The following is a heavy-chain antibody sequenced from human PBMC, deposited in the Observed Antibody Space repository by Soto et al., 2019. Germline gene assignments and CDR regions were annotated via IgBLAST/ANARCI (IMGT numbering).Heavy chain of an antibody. V-gene: IGHV4-34*01. CDR3: ARGEDTYYDFWSGYYLKSSYGMDV. CDR1: GGSFSGYY. J-gene: IGHJ6*02. D-gene: IGHD3-3*01. CDR2: INHSGRT. Sequence: KTSETLSLTCAVYGGSFSGYYWSWIRQPPGKGLEWIGEINHSGRTNYNPSLKSRVTISVDTSKNQFSLKLSSVTAADTAVYYCARGEDTYYDFWSGYYLKSSYGMDVWGQGTTVTVSS.